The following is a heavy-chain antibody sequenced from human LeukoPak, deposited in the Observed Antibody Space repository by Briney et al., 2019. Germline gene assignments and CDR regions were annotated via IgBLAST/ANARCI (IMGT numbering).Heavy chain of an antibody. V-gene: IGHV4-31*03. Sequence: PSETLSLTCTVSGGSISSGGYYWSWIRQHPGKGLEWIGYIYYSGSTYYNPSLKSRVTISVDTSKNQFSLKLSSVTAADTAVYYCAGGIKQGKFDYWGQGTLVTVSS. J-gene: IGHJ4*02. D-gene: IGHD3-16*01. CDR1: GGSISSGGYY. CDR2: IYYSGST. CDR3: AGGIKQGKFDY.